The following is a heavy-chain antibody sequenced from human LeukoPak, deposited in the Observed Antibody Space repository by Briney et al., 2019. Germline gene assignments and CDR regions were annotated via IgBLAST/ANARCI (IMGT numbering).Heavy chain of an antibody. J-gene: IGHJ4*02. Sequence: WETLSLTCTVSGGSISSYYWSWIRQPPGKGLEWIAYISDIGSINYNPSLKSRVTISLDTPNNQISLKLSSVTAADTAVYYCAGHHPRNTVDFWGQGTLVSVS. V-gene: IGHV4-59*08. CDR2: ISDIGSI. CDR3: AGHHPRNTVDF. D-gene: IGHD2-8*02. CDR1: GGSISSYY.